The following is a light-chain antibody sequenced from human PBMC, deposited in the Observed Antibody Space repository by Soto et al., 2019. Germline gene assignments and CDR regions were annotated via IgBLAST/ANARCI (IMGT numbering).Light chain of an antibody. CDR1: KSNLGAGYD. CDR2: GNN. J-gene: IGLJ2*01. CDR3: QSYDSSLSGVV. Sequence: QSVLTQPPSVSGAPGQRVTISCTGNKSNLGAGYDVHWYLHLPGTAPKLLIYGNNNRPSGVPDRFSGSKSGTSASLAITGLQAEDEADYYCQSYDSSLSGVVFGGGTQLTVL. V-gene: IGLV1-40*01.